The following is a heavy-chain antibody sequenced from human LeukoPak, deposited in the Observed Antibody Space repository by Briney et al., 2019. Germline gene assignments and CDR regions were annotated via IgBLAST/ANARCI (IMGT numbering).Heavy chain of an antibody. D-gene: IGHD6-13*01. Sequence: GGSLRLSCSASGFTFSSYAMHWVRQAPGKGLEYVSAISSNGDSTYYADSVRGRFTISRDNSKNTLYLQMSCLRTKGMVVYYCVKDTSSWYYFDYWSQGTLVTVSS. CDR2: ISSNGDST. CDR1: GFTFSSYA. J-gene: IGHJ4*02. CDR3: VKDTSSWYYFDY. V-gene: IGHV3-64D*06.